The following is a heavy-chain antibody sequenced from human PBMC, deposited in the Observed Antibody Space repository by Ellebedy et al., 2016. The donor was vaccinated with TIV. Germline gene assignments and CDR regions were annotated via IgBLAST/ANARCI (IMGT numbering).Heavy chain of an antibody. D-gene: IGHD6-13*01. V-gene: IGHV1-2*02. CDR3: ARDRSRMAAAGKGLDP. CDR1: GYTFTGYY. Sequence: ASVKVSCXASGYTFTGYYMHWVRQAPGQGLEWMGWINPNSGGTNYAQKFQGRVTMTRDTSISTAYMELSRLRSDDTAVYYCARDRSRMAAAGKGLDPWGQGTLVTVSS. J-gene: IGHJ5*02. CDR2: INPNSGGT.